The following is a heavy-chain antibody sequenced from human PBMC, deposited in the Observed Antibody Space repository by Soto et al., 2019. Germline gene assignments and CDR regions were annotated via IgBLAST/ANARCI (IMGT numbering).Heavy chain of an antibody. CDR3: ARAGVAAAGLNWFEP. CDR1: GGSISSYY. V-gene: IGHV4-59*01. J-gene: IGHJ5*02. CDR2: IYYSGST. D-gene: IGHD6-13*01. Sequence: PWETLSLTCAFSGGSISSYYLSLIRQPPGKGLEWIGYIYYSGSTNYNPSLKSRVTISVDTSKNQFSLKLSSVTAADTAVYYCARAGVAAAGLNWFEPWGQGTLVTVSS.